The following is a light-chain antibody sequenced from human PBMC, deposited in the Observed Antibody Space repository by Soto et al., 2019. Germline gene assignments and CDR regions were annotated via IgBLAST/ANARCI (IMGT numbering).Light chain of an antibody. J-gene: IGLJ3*02. CDR2: SNN. Sequence: QSVLTQPPSASGTPGQRVTISCSGSSSNIGKNAVSWYQHLPGTAPTLLIYSNNKRPSGVPDRFSGSKSGTSASLAISGLQSEVEADYYCASWDDSLNGWVFGGGTKLTVL. V-gene: IGLV1-44*01. CDR1: SSNIGKNA. CDR3: ASWDDSLNGWV.